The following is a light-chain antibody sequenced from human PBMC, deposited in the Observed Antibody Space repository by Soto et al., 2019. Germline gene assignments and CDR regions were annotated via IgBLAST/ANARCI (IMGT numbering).Light chain of an antibody. J-gene: IGLJ2*01. CDR3: CSYAGSSTSVI. Sequence: QSALTQPRSVSGSPGQSVTISCTGTISDVGDYDYVSWYQQHPGKAPKLIIYDVYKRSSGVPDRFSGSKSVNTASLTISGLQAEDEADYYCCSYAGSSTSVIFGGGTKVTVL. V-gene: IGLV2-11*01. CDR2: DVY. CDR1: ISDVGDYDY.